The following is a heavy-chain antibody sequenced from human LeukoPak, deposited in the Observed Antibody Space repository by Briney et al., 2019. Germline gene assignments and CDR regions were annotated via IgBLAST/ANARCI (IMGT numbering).Heavy chain of an antibody. CDR1: GFPFSSHG. D-gene: IGHD5-12*01. Sequence: GGTLILSCAGSGFPFSSHGMNWVRPAPGKGLEWVSGISPGGGPTYYADSVRGRFTISRDDSKNTLYLQMKNLRAEDTAVYYCAKDGAWLRFDDWGQGILATVSS. V-gene: IGHV3-23*01. CDR3: AKDGAWLRFDD. J-gene: IGHJ4*02. CDR2: ISPGGGPT.